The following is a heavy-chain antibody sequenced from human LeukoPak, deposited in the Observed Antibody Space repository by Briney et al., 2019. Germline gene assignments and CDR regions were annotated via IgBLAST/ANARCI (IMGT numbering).Heavy chain of an antibody. CDR2: IYYSGST. D-gene: IGHD1-7*01. V-gene: IGHV4-39*01. Sequence: PSETLYLTCTVSGGSISSSSYYWGWIRQPPGKGLEWIGSIYYSGSTYYNPSLKSRVTISVDTYKNQISLKLSAVTAADTAVYYCARRVLELTPHAFDIWGQGTMVTVSS. CDR3: ARRVLELTPHAFDI. J-gene: IGHJ3*02. CDR1: GGSISSSSYY.